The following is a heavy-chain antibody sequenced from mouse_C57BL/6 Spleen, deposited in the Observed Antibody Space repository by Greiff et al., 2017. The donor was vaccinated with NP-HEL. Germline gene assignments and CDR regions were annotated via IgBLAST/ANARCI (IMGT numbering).Heavy chain of an antibody. CDR2: IDPSDSET. CDR1: GYTFTSYW. D-gene: IGHD3-3*01. CDR3: ARSRDAMDY. V-gene: IGHV1-52*01. Sequence: QVQLQQPGAELVRPGSSVKLSCKASGYTFTSYWMHWVKQRPIQGLEWIANIDPSDSETHYNQKFKDKATLTVDKSSSTAYMQLSSLTSEDSAVYYCARSRDAMDYWGQGTSVTVSS. J-gene: IGHJ4*01.